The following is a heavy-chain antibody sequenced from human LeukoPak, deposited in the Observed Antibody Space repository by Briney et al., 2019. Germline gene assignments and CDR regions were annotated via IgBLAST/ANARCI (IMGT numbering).Heavy chain of an antibody. CDR1: NASIISSSYY. D-gene: IGHD3-22*01. V-gene: IGHV4-39*01. Sequence: SETLSLTCSVSNASIISSSYYWRWLRQPPGKGLEWIGSIYYRGRTYYNPSLKIRVTISADTSKNQFSLNLNSVTASDTAVYYCARQKILDDNYDSSGYYVDQWGQGSLVTVSS. CDR2: IYYRGRT. J-gene: IGHJ4*02. CDR3: ARQKILDDNYDSSGYYVDQ.